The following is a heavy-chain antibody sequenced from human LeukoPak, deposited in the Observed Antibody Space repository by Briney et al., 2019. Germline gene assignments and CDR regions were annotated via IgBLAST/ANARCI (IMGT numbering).Heavy chain of an antibody. V-gene: IGHV3-23*01. CDR1: GFTFSSYA. CDR3: AKAAPNSCSGGSCYFDY. D-gene: IGHD2-15*01. Sequence: GGSLRLSCAASGFTFSSYAMSWVRQAPGKGLEWVSGISGSGGSTYSADSVKGRFTISRDSSKNTLYLQMNSLRAEDTGVYYCAKAAPNSCSGGSCYFDYWGQGTLVTVSS. J-gene: IGHJ4*02. CDR2: ISGSGGST.